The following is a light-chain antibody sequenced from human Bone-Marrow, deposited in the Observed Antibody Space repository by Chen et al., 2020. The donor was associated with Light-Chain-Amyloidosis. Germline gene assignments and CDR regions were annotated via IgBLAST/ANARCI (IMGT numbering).Light chain of an antibody. CDR2: DDS. J-gene: IGLJ3*02. CDR1: NIGSTS. V-gene: IGLV3-21*02. CDR3: QVWDRSSDRPV. Sequence: SYVLTQPSSVSVPPGQTATIACGGNNIGSTSVHWYQQTPGQAPLLVVYDDSDRPSGIPERLSGSNSGNTATLTISRVEAGDEAEYYCQVWDRSSDRPVFGGGTKLTVL.